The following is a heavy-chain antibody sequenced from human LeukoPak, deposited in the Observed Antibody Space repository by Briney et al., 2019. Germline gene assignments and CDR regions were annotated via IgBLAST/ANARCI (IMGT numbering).Heavy chain of an antibody. Sequence: PSETLSLTCAVSSYSISSGYYWGWIRQPPGKGLEWIGTIYHSGTTYYNPSLKSRVTISVDTSKNQFSLKLSSVTAADTAVYYCAREQIFGVVIYFDYWGQGTLVTVSS. CDR3: AREQIFGVVIYFDY. V-gene: IGHV4-38-2*02. CDR2: IYHSGTT. CDR1: SYSISSGYY. D-gene: IGHD3-3*01. J-gene: IGHJ4*02.